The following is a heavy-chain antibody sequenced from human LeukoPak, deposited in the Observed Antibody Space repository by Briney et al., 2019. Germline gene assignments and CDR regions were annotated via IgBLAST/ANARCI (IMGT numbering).Heavy chain of an antibody. CDR2: IIPIFGTA. CDR3: ASLSGMGWVCSSTSCLDY. Sequence: SVKVACKASGGTFSSYAISWVRQAPGQGLEWMGGIIPIFGTANYAQKFQGRVTITADESTSTAYMELSSLRSEDTAVYYCASLSGMGWVCSSTSCLDYWGQGTLVTVSS. V-gene: IGHV1-69*01. D-gene: IGHD2-2*01. J-gene: IGHJ4*02. CDR1: GGTFSSYA.